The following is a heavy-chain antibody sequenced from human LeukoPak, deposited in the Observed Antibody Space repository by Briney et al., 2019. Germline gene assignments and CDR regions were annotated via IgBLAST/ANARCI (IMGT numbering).Heavy chain of an antibody. V-gene: IGHV1-18*01. J-gene: IGHJ4*02. CDR3: ARDPGQYYDILTGYYTPYYFDY. CDR1: GYTFTSYG. D-gene: IGHD3-9*01. Sequence: ASVRVSCKASGYTFTSYGISWVRQAPGQGLEWMGRISTYNADTDYAQKFQGRVTMTTETSTSTAYMELRSLTSDDTAVYYCARDPGQYYDILTGYYTPYYFDYWGQGTLVTVSS. CDR2: ISTYNADT.